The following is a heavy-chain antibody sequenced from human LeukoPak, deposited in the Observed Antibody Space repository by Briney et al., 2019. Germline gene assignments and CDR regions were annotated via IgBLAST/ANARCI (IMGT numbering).Heavy chain of an antibody. CDR1: GGSISSYY. V-gene: IGHV4-59*12. CDR2: IYYSGST. D-gene: IGHD3-16*02. CDR3: ARGVMITFGGVIVLSGDYFDY. J-gene: IGHJ4*02. Sequence: PSETLSLTCTVSGGSISSYYWSWIRQPPGKGLEWIGYIYYSGSTNYNPSLKSRVTISVDTSKNQFSLKLGSVTAADTAVYYCARGVMITFGGVIVLSGDYFDYWGQGTLVTVSS.